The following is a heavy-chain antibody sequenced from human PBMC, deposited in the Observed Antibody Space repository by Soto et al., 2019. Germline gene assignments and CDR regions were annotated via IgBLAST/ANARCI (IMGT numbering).Heavy chain of an antibody. V-gene: IGHV3-48*03. Sequence: GGSLRLSCAASGFSISSYDMNWVRQAPGKGLEWVSYISSNGLNKYFADSVKGRFTISRDNARNSLFLQMDSLRADDTAVYFCARLFPSDASDYWGQGTLVTVSS. CDR1: GFSISSYD. CDR3: ARLFPSDASDY. J-gene: IGHJ4*02. CDR2: ISSNGLNK.